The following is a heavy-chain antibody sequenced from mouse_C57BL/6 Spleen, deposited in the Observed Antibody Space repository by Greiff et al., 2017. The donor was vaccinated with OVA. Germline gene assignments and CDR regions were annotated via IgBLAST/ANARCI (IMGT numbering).Heavy chain of an antibody. J-gene: IGHJ1*03. CDR2: IHPSDSDT. Sequence: QVQLKQPGAELVKPGASVKVSCKASGYTFTSYWLHWVKQRPGQGLEWIGRIHPSDSDTNYNQKFKGKATLTVDKSSSTAYMQLSSLTSEDSAVYYCAIPYGNYVWYFDVWGTGTTVTVSS. D-gene: IGHD2-1*01. CDR3: AIPYGNYVWYFDV. V-gene: IGHV1-74*01. CDR1: GYTFTSYW.